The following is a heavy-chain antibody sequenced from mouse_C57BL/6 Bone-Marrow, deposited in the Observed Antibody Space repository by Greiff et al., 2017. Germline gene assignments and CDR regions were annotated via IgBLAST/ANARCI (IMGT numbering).Heavy chain of an antibody. Sequence: VQLQQSGAELVKPGASVKISCKASGYAFSSYWMNWVKQRPGKGLEWIGQIYPGDGDTNYNGKFKGKATLTADKSSSTVYMQLSSLTSEDSAVYCCATYYYGTQDAMDYWGQGTSVTVSS. J-gene: IGHJ4*01. CDR3: ATYYYGTQDAMDY. CDR2: IYPGDGDT. D-gene: IGHD1-1*01. CDR1: GYAFSSYW. V-gene: IGHV1-80*01.